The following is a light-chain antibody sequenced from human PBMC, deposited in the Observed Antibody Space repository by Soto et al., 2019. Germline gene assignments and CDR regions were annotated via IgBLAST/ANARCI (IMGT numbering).Light chain of an antibody. CDR3: QHYNSYSEA. J-gene: IGKJ1*01. V-gene: IGKV1-5*03. CDR1: RPIIGW. Sequence: DIQMTQSPSTLSGSVGDRVTITCRPGRPIIGWLAWYQQKPGKAPKLLIYKASTLKSGVPSRFSGSGSGTEFTLTISSLQPDDFATYYCQHYNSYSEAFGQGTKVELK. CDR2: KAS.